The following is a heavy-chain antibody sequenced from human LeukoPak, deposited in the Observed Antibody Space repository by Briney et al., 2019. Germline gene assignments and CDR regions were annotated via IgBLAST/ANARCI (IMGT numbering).Heavy chain of an antibody. CDR2: FDPEDGET. J-gene: IGHJ6*03. CDR3: ATGRGECSGGSCYSGVDYMDV. CDR1: GYTFTGYY. D-gene: IGHD2-15*01. V-gene: IGHV1-24*01. Sequence: GASVKVSCKASGYTFTGYYMHWVRQAPGQGLEWMGGFDPEDGETIYAQKFQGRVTMTEDTSTDTAYMELSSLRSEDTAVYYCATGRGECSGGSCYSGVDYMDVWGKGTTVTVSS.